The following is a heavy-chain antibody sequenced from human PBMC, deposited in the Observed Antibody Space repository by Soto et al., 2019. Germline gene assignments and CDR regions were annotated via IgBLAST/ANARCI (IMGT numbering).Heavy chain of an antibody. Sequence: ASVKVSCKTSGYPFTDYFIHWLRQAPGQGLEWMGIISLYHHSTSYAQKFQGRLTVTADTSTTTVYMDLSSLTSEDSAVYWCARELYSCGGDCPYYMDYWGQGTLVTVSS. CDR1: GYPFTDYF. CDR3: ARELYSCGGDCPYYMDY. CDR2: ISLYHHST. J-gene: IGHJ4*02. V-gene: IGHV1-46*01. D-gene: IGHD2-21*02.